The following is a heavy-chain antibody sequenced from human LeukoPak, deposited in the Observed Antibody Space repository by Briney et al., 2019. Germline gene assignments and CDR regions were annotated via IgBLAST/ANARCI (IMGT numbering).Heavy chain of an antibody. CDR1: GFTFSSYA. D-gene: IGHD5-12*01. J-gene: IGHJ4*02. Sequence: GGSLRLSCAASGFTFSSYAMSWVRQAPGKGLEWVSAISGSGGSTYYADSVKGRFTISRDNSKNTLYLQMNSLRAEDTAVYYCAKDDGYSGYDSGDYWGREPWSPSPQ. CDR3: AKDDGYSGYDSGDY. V-gene: IGHV3-23*01. CDR2: ISGSGGST.